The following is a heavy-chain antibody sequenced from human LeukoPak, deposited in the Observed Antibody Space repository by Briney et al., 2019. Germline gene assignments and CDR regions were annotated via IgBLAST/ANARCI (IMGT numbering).Heavy chain of an antibody. D-gene: IGHD6-13*01. J-gene: IGHJ3*02. Sequence: SETLSLTCTVSGGSMSSSTYNWGWVRQSPGKGLERIGIIYISGRTFYSSSLRSRVTMSVDTSKSQFSLRLNSVTAADTAVYYCAREVWAQHAFDIWGQGTMVTVSS. CDR2: IYISGRT. CDR1: GGSMSSSTYN. V-gene: IGHV4-39*07. CDR3: AREVWAQHAFDI.